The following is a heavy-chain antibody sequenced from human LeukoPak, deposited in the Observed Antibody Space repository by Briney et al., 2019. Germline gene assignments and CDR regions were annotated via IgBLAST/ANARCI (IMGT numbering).Heavy chain of an antibody. D-gene: IGHD6-6*01. J-gene: IGHJ4*02. CDR3: ARVVVSSSSDYFDY. Sequence: GGSLRLSCAASGFTFSNYAMHWVRQAPGKGLEWVAVTSYDESNKYYADFVKGRFTISRDNSKKTLYLQMNSLRGEDTAVYYCARVVVSSSSDYFDYWGQGTLVIVSS. V-gene: IGHV3-30*04. CDR1: GFTFSNYA. CDR2: TSYDESNK.